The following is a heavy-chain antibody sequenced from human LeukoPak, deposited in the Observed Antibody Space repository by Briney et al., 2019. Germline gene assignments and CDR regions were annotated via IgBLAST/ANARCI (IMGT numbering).Heavy chain of an antibody. CDR1: GFTFSSYA. V-gene: IGHV3-23*01. D-gene: IGHD2-2*01. CDR3: AKFGLDYCSSTSCYPLHYYYGMDV. CDR2: ISGSGGST. J-gene: IGHJ6*02. Sequence: GGSLRLSCAASGFTFSSYAMSWVRQAPGKGLEWVSAISGSGGSTYYADSVKGRFTISRDNSKNTLYLQMNSLRAEDTAVYYCAKFGLDYCSSTSCYPLHYYYGMDVWGQGTTVTVSS.